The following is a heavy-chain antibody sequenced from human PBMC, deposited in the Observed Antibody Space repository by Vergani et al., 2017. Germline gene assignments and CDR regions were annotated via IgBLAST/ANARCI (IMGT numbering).Heavy chain of an antibody. V-gene: IGHV5-10-1*03. CDR3: ASNYYDSSGFYAQLDV. CDR2: IDPSDSYT. CDR1: GYSFTSYW. D-gene: IGHD3-22*01. J-gene: IGHJ6*02. Sequence: EVPLVPSGAEVKKPGESLRISCQGSGYSFTSYWISWVRQMPGKGLEWMGRIDPSDSYTNYSPSFQGHVTISADKSISTAYLQWSSLKASDTAMYYCASNYYDSSGFYAQLDVWGQGTTVTVSS.